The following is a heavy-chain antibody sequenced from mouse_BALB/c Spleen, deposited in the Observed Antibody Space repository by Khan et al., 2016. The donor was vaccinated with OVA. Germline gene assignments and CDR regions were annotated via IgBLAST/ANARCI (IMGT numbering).Heavy chain of an antibody. D-gene: IGHD3-3*01. CDR3: ARGDEENFAMGY. V-gene: IGHV1S132*01. J-gene: IGHJ4*01. CDR2: IFPGTTST. Sequence: VQLVESGAELVRPGASVKLSCKTSGYIFTTYWIHWVRQRSGQGLVWIARIFPGTTSTYYNEKFKDKATMTAEKSSTTAYMHLNILKSEDSAVLFCARGDEENFAMGYWGQGTSVTVSS. CDR1: GYIFTTYW.